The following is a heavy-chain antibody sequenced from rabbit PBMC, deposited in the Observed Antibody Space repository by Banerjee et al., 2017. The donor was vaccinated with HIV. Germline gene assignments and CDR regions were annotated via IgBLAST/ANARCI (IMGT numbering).Heavy chain of an antibody. V-gene: IGHV1S45*01. Sequence: QEQLEESGGDLVKPEGSLTLSCTASGFSFSSSYWICWVRQAPGKGLEWIACMHAGSGGSTYYASWAKGRFTISKTSSTTVTLQMTSLTAADTATYFCARDLGWADYGHAEDLWGPGTLVTVS. CDR3: ARDLGWADYGHAEDL. CDR1: GFSFSSSYW. J-gene: IGHJ4*01. CDR2: MHAGSGGST. D-gene: IGHD6-1*01.